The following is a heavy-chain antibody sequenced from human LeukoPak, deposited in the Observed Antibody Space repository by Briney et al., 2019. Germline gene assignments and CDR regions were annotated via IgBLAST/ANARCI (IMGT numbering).Heavy chain of an antibody. CDR1: GGTFSSYA. CDR3: ARTSGCSSTSCYLDY. V-gene: IGHV1-69*04. J-gene: IGHJ4*02. CDR2: IIPILGIA. Sequence: SVKVSCKASGGTFSSYAISWVRQAPGQGLEWMGRIIPILGIANYAQKFRGRVTITADKSTSTAYMELSSLRSEDTAVYYCARTSGCSSTSCYLDYWGQGTLVTVSS. D-gene: IGHD2-2*01.